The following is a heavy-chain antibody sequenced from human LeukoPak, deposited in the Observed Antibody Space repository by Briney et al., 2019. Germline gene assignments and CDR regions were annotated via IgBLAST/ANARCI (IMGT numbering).Heavy chain of an antibody. D-gene: IGHD3-10*01. CDR2: IIPIFGTA. CDR3: ARVSMVRGVIGAFDI. Sequence: SVKVSCEASRGTFSRYAISWVRQAPGQGLEWMGGIIPIFGTANYAQKFQGRVPITADESPSTAYMELRSLSSEDTAVYYCARVSMVRGVIGAFDIWGQGPMVTVSS. V-gene: IGHV1-69*13. CDR1: RGTFSRYA. J-gene: IGHJ3*02.